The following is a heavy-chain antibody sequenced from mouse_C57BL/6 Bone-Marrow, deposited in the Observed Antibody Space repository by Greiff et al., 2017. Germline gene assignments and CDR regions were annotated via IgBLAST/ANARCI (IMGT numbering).Heavy chain of an antibody. CDR1: GFSLTSYG. Sequence: VQLKQSGPGLVQPSQSLSITCTVSGFSLTSYGVHWVRQSPGKGLEWLGVIWSGGSTDYNAAFISRLSISKDNSKSQVFFKMNSLQADDTAIYYCARRGYYGSSYGYAMDYWGQGTSVTVSS. J-gene: IGHJ4*01. CDR3: ARRGYYGSSYGYAMDY. CDR2: IWSGGST. V-gene: IGHV2-2*01. D-gene: IGHD1-1*01.